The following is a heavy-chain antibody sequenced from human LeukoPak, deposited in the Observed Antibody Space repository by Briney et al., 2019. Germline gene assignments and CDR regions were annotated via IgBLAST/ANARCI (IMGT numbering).Heavy chain of an antibody. CDR1: GFTFSSYG. Sequence: GGSLRLSCAASGFTFSSYGMSWVRQAPGKGLEWVSGISGSGDSTYYADSVKGRFTISRDNFKNTLYLQLNSLRAEDTVVYYCAKDRRPKRGYCSGGSCYVPDYFDYWGRGTLVTVSS. CDR2: ISGSGDST. CDR3: AKDRRPKRGYCSGGSCYVPDYFDY. D-gene: IGHD2-15*01. V-gene: IGHV3-23*01. J-gene: IGHJ4*02.